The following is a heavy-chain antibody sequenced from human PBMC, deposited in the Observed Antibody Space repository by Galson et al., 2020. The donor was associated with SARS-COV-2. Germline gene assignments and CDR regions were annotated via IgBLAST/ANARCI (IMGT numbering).Heavy chain of an antibody. J-gene: IGHJ4*02. CDR3: AKDLMSRGFHYLDD. CDR1: GFTFNTSA. V-gene: IGHV3-23*01. CDR2: ISNNADST. D-gene: IGHD3-10*01. Sequence: GGSLRLSCAASGFTFNTSAMSWVRQAPGKGLEWVSLISNNADSTHYADSVKGRFTASRDNSKNTLYLKMNSLRAEDTAVYYCAKDLMSRGFHYLDDWGQGRLVTGSS.